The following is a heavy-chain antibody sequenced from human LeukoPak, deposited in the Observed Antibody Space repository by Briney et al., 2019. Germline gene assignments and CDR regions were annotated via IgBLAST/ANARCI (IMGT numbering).Heavy chain of an antibody. CDR3: ASLRPDYDFWSGYYKY. D-gene: IGHD3-3*01. CDR1: GGSISSYY. V-gene: IGHV4-4*07. Sequence: PSETLSLTCTVSGGSISSYYWSWIRQPAGKGLEWIGRIYTSGSTNYNPSLKSRVTMSVDTSKNQFSLKLSSVTAADTAVYYCASLRPDYDFWSGYYKYWGQGTPVTVSS. J-gene: IGHJ4*02. CDR2: IYTSGST.